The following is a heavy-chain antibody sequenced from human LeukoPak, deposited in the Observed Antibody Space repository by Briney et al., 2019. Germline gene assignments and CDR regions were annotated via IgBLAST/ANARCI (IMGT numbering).Heavy chain of an antibody. CDR1: GFTFSSYW. D-gene: IGHD2-8*01. CDR2: IKQDGSEK. J-gene: IGHJ2*01. Sequence: GGPLRLSCAASGFTFSSYWMSWVRQAPGKGLEWVANIKQDGSEKYYVDSVKGRFTISRDNAKNSLYLQMNSLRAEDTAVYYCARDPAYCTNGVCSPYWYFDLWGRGTLVTVSS. CDR3: ARDPAYCTNGVCSPYWYFDL. V-gene: IGHV3-7*01.